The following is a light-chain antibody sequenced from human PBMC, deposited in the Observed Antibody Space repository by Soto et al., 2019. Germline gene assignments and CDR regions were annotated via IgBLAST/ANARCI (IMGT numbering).Light chain of an antibody. V-gene: IGKV3-20*01. Sequence: EIVLTQSPGTLSLSPGERATLSCRASQSVSSSYLAWYQQKPGQAPRLLIYGASSSATGIPDRFSGSGSWTDFTLTISRLEPEDFAVYYCHQYGSLYTFGQGTKLEIK. CDR3: HQYGSLYT. CDR1: QSVSSSY. CDR2: GAS. J-gene: IGKJ2*01.